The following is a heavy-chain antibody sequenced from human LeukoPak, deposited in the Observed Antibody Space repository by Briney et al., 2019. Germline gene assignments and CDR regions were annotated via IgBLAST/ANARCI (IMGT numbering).Heavy chain of an antibody. Sequence: GGSLRLSCAASGFTFSSYGMSWVRQAPGKGLEWVANIKQDGSEKYYVDSVKGRFTISRDNAKNSLYLQMNSLRAEDTAVYYCARDLHPPYGDFYWGQGTLVTVSS. CDR3: ARDLHPPYGDFY. D-gene: IGHD4-17*01. V-gene: IGHV3-7*01. CDR2: IKQDGSEK. J-gene: IGHJ4*02. CDR1: GFTFSSYG.